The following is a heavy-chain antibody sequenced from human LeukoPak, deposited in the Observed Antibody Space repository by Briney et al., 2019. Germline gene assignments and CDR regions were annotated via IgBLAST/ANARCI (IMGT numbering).Heavy chain of an antibody. CDR2: ISPDGSTT. Sequence: PRGSLRLSCAASGFTFSSYWMHWVRQAPGKGLVWVSRISPDGSTTGHADSVKGRFTTSRDNAKNTLFLQMNSLRAEDTAVYYCTRDFGFSSAIWGQGTLVTVSS. CDR1: GFTFSSYW. V-gene: IGHV3-74*01. J-gene: IGHJ4*02. D-gene: IGHD3-3*01. CDR3: TRDFGFSSAI.